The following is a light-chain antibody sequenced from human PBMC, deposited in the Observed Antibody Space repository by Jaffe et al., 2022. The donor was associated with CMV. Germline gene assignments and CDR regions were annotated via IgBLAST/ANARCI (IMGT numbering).Light chain of an antibody. J-gene: IGLJ2*01. CDR3: SSRNNYNNQVL. CDR1: SLRSYY. Sequence: SSELTQDPVVSVALGQTVRITCQGDSLRSYYATWYQQKPGQAPVVVFYAENNRPSGIPDRFSASRSGNRASLTIAGAQADDEADYYCSSRNNYNNQVLFGGGTTLTVL. V-gene: IGLV3-19*01. CDR2: AEN.